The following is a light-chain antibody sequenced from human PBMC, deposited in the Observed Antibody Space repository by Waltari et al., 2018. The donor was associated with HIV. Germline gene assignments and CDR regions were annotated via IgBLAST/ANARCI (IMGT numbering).Light chain of an antibody. CDR3: KSYMGSLRWV. J-gene: IGLJ3*02. Sequence: QSALTPPPSASGSPGQSVTISCTGTSSDVGGYTYVSWYQQHPGRAPKLMIFDVSKRPSGVPDRFSGSKSGNTASLTISALQPEDEADYYCKSYMGSLRWVFGGGTKLTVL. CDR2: DVS. CDR1: SSDVGGYTY. V-gene: IGLV2-8*01.